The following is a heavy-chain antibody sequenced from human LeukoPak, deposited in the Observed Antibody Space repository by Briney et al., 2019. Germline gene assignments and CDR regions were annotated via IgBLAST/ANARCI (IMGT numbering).Heavy chain of an antibody. J-gene: IGHJ4*02. D-gene: IGHD6-19*01. CDR1: GYTFTSYG. CDR3: AREYSSGWPNYVYYFDS. V-gene: IGHV1-18*01. Sequence: ASVKVSCKASGYTFTSYGISGLRQAPGQGLEWMGWISAYNGDTNYAQKLQGRVTMTTETSTSTAYMELRSLRSDDTAVYYCAREYSSGWPNYVYYFDSWGQGTLVTVSS. CDR2: ISAYNGDT.